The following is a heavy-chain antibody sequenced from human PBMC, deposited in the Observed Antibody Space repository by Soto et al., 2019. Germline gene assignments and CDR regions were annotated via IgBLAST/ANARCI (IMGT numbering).Heavy chain of an antibody. CDR2: ISTYNGDT. CDR3: ARAGAAPYCYYGMDV. J-gene: IGHJ6*02. V-gene: IGHV1-18*01. CDR1: GYTFSTSG. Sequence: QVQLVQSGAEVRKPGASVKVSCKASGYTFSTSGMSWLRQAPGQGLEWMGWISTYNGDTNDAPTVADRVTMTTDTSKSTVYMELRSLRSDDTAVYDCARAGAAPYCYYGMDVWGQGTRVTVSS. D-gene: IGHD2-21*01.